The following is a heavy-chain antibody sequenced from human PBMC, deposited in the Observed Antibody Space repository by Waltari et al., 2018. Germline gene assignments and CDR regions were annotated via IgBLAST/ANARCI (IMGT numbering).Heavy chain of an antibody. CDR3: AREGRRDIVVVVAATPLDY. CDR2: ISAYNGNT. CDR1: GYTFTSYG. J-gene: IGHJ4*02. V-gene: IGHV1-18*01. Sequence: QVQLVQSGAEVKKPGASVKVSCKASGYTFTSYGISWVRQAPGQGLEWMGWISAYNGNTNYAQKLQGRVTMTTDTSTSTAYMELRSLRSDDTAVYYCAREGRRDIVVVVAATPLDYWGQGTLVTVSS. D-gene: IGHD2-15*01.